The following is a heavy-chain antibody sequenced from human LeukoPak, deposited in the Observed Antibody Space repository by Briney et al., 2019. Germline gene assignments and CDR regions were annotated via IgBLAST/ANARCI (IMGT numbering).Heavy chain of an antibody. D-gene: IGHD3-9*01. J-gene: IGHJ4*02. Sequence: GRSLRLSCAASGFTFSSYAMHWVRQAPGKGLEWVAVISYDGSNKYYADSVKGRFTISRDNSKNTLYLQMNSLKAKDTTVKNCAKLFQDFDWFHIPPFDYWGQGTLVTVSS. CDR2: ISYDGSNK. CDR1: GFTFSSYA. V-gene: IGHV3-30*04. CDR3: AKLFQDFDWFHIPPFDY.